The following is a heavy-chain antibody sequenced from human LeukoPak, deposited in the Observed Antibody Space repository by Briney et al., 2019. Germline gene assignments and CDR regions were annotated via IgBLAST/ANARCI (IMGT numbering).Heavy chain of an antibody. J-gene: IGHJ6*03. D-gene: IGHD3-3*01. CDR1: GFTFSDYW. Sequence: GGSLRLSCAASGFTFSDYWMSWVRQAPGKGLEWVANIKQDGSEKYYVDSVKGRFTISRDNAKNSLYLQMNSLRAEGTAVYYCARAIWRPYYYYMDVWGKGTTVTVSS. CDR2: IKQDGSEK. CDR3: ARAIWRPYYYYMDV. V-gene: IGHV3-7*04.